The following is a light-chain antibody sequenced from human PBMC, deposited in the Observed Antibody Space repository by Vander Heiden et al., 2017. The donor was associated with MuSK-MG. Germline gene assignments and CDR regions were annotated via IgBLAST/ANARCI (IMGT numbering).Light chain of an antibody. Sequence: SSELTQDPAVSVALGQTVRITCQGDSLRSNYASWYQQKPGQAPVLVIYGKNNRPSGIPDRLSGSSSGNTAALTITGAQAEDEADYYCNSRHSSSNHPVVFGGGTKLTVL. CDR1: SLRSNY. V-gene: IGLV3-19*01. CDR3: NSRHSSSNHPVV. CDR2: GKN. J-gene: IGLJ2*01.